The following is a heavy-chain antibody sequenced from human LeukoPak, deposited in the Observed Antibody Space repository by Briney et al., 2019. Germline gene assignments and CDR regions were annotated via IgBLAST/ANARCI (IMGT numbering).Heavy chain of an antibody. V-gene: IGHV1-18*01. D-gene: IGHD2-8*01. CDR3: ARVMGRYLPQPYCTNGVCYTDYYYMDV. Sequence: ASVKVSCKASGYTFTSYGITWVRQAPGQGLEWMGWISTRNGHTNYAQNIQGRVTMATDTSTSTAYMELSSLRSEDTAVYYCARVMGRYLPQPYCTNGVCYTDYYYMDVWGKGTTVTVSS. CDR2: ISTRNGHT. J-gene: IGHJ6*03. CDR1: GYTFTSYG.